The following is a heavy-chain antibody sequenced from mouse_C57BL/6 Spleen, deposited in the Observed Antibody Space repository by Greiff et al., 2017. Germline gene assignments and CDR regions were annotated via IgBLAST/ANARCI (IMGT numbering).Heavy chain of an antibody. CDR2: IWSGGST. V-gene: IGHV2-2*01. CDR3: ARNYGYYHYAMDY. J-gene: IGHJ4*01. CDR1: GFSLTSYG. Sequence: QVQLQQSGPGLVQPSQSLSITCTVSGFSLTSYGVHWVRQSPGKGLEWLGVIWSGGSTDYNAAFIFRLSISKDNSKSQVFFKMNSLQADDTAIYYCARNYGYYHYAMDYWGQGTSVTVSS. D-gene: IGHD2-3*01.